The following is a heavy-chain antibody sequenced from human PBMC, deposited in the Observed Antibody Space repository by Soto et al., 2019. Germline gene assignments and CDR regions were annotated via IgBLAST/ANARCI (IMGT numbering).Heavy chain of an antibody. D-gene: IGHD6-19*01. J-gene: IGHJ6*02. Sequence: PGGSLRLSCAASGFTFSNYAMGWVRQAPGKGLEWVSSISGSSGSIYYADSVKGRFTISRDNAKNSLYLQMNSLRAEDTAVYYCARGVGEDSSGWYGGYYYYYGMDVWGQGTTVTVSS. CDR3: ARGVGEDSSGWYGGYYYYYGMDV. V-gene: IGHV3-21*01. CDR2: ISGSSGSI. CDR1: GFTFSNYA.